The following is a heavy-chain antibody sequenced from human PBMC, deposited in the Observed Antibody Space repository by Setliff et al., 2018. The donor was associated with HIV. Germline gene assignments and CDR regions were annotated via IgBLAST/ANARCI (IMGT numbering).Heavy chain of an antibody. Sequence: SETLSLTCAVHGGPLTDHYWNWIRQSPGKGLEWIAEINHRGIANSSPSLKSRVTISIDTSKNQFSLRLTSVTAADTALYYCARAQIAAPRPYEYWGQGTLVTVSS. D-gene: IGHD6-6*01. CDR2: INHRGIA. CDR1: GGPLTDHY. J-gene: IGHJ4*02. CDR3: ARAQIAAPRPYEY. V-gene: IGHV4-34*01.